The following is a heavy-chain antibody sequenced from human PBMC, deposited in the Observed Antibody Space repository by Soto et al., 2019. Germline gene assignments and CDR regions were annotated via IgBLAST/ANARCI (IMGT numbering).Heavy chain of an antibody. D-gene: IGHD2-2*01. J-gene: IGHJ4*02. CDR3: ASPPVGSNTFYYYFDY. V-gene: IGHV4-34*12. CDR2: IIHGGST. CDR1: GGSFSGYY. Sequence: SETLSLTCSLYGGSFSGYYWSWIRQPPGKWLEWIGAIIHGGSTNYSPSLKSRVTISVDTSMNQLSLELSPVTAADTPVYYCASPPVGSNTFYYYFDYWGQGTMVTVSS.